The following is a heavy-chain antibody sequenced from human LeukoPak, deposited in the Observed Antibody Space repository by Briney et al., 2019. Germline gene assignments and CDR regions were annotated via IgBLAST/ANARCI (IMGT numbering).Heavy chain of an antibody. Sequence: SETLSLTCAVSGGSISSYFWSWIRQPPGKGLEWIGYIYSSGSTNYNPSLKSRVTISVDTSKNQFSLKLSSVTAADTAVYYCANLRRYDSSGYYSDYWGQGTLVTVSP. CDR3: ANLRRYDSSGYYSDY. J-gene: IGHJ4*02. D-gene: IGHD3-22*01. V-gene: IGHV4-59*08. CDR1: GGSISSYF. CDR2: IYSSGST.